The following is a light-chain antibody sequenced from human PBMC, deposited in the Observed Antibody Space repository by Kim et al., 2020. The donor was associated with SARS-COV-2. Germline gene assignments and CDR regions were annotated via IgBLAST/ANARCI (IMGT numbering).Light chain of an antibody. Sequence: IVLTQSPATLSLSPGERATLSCRASQSVSRYLVWYQQKPGQAPRLLIYDASNSATGIPARFSGSGSGTDFTLTISSLEPEDFAVYYCQQRSNWPLTFGGGTKVDIK. J-gene: IGKJ4*01. CDR3: QQRSNWPLT. CDR2: DAS. CDR1: QSVSRY. V-gene: IGKV3-11*01.